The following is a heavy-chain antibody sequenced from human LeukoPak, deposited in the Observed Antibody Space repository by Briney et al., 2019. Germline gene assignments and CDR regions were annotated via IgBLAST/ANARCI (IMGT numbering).Heavy chain of an antibody. CDR3: ARAFRYYYYMDV. Sequence: SETLSLTCTVSGGTICSYYWSWIRQPPGKGLEWIGYIYYSGGTNYNPSLKSRVTISVDTSKNQFSLKLSSVTAADTAVYYCARAFRYYYYMDVWGKGTTVTVSS. V-gene: IGHV4-59*01. J-gene: IGHJ6*03. CDR2: IYYSGGT. CDR1: GGTICSYY.